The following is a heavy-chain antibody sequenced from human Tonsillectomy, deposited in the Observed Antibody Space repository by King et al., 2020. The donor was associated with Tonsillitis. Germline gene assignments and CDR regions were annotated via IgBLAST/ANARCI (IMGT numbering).Heavy chain of an antibody. CDR2: LFYSGGT. J-gene: IGHJ4*02. CDR1: GGSIGSSNYY. D-gene: IGHD3-16*01. V-gene: IGHV4-39*01. Sequence: QLQESGPGLVKPSETLSLTCTVSGGSIGSSNYYWGWIRQPPGKGLEWIGSLFYSGGTYSYNPSLKSRVTISADTSKDQFSLMLNSVTAAGTAVYYCARHPMLATIGGVHYWGQGPLLTVSS. CDR3: ARHPMLATIGGVHY.